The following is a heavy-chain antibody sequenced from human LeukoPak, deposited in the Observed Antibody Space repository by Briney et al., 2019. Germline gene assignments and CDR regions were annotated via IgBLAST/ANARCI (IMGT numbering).Heavy chain of an antibody. D-gene: IGHD2-2*01. CDR1: GGSISSYY. CDR3: ARHGPAAHQTHTFDY. V-gene: IGHV4-59*08. J-gene: IGHJ4*02. CDR2: IYYSGST. Sequence: SETLSLTCTVSGGSISSYYWSWIRQPPGKGLEWIGYIYYSGSTNYNPSLKSRVTISVDTSKNQFSLKLSSVTAADTAVYYCARHGPAAHQTHTFDYWGQGTLVTVSS.